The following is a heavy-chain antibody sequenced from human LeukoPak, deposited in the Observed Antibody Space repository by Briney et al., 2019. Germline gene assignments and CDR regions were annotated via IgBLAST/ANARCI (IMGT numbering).Heavy chain of an antibody. CDR1: GFTFSSYA. Sequence: GGSLRLSCAASGFTFSSYAMSWVRQAPGKGLEWVSAISGSGGSTYYADSVKGRFTISRDNSKNTLYLQMNSLRAEDTAVYYCASPYYYGSGSYFPRDYWGQGTLVTVSS. CDR2: ISGSGGST. J-gene: IGHJ4*02. CDR3: ASPYYYGSGSYFPRDY. D-gene: IGHD3-10*01. V-gene: IGHV3-23*01.